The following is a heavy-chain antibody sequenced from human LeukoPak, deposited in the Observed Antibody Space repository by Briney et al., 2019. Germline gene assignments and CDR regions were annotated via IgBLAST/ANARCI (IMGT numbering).Heavy chain of an antibody. Sequence: GASVRVSCKASGYTFTSYYMHWVRQAPGQGLEWMGIINPSGGSTSYAQKFQGRVTMTRDMSTSTVYMELSSLRSEDTAVYYCARDSSSARYYFDYWGQGTLVTVSS. CDR3: ARDSSSARYYFDY. J-gene: IGHJ4*02. D-gene: IGHD2-2*01. CDR1: GYTFTSYY. CDR2: INPSGGST. V-gene: IGHV1-46*01.